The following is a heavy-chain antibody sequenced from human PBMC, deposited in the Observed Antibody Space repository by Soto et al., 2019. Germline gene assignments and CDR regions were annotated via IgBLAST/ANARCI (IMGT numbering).Heavy chain of an antibody. D-gene: IGHD3-10*01. CDR3: ARHVAVIGGSPGAFDI. Sequence: PSETLSLTCTASGDSINNDDYFWGWIRQPPGKGLEWIGSIYYNGNTYYNPSLKSRITIFVDTSRDQFSLKLSSVTAADTAVYYCARHVAVIGGSPGAFDIWGQGTMVTVSS. V-gene: IGHV4-39*01. J-gene: IGHJ3*02. CDR1: GDSINNDDYF. CDR2: IYYNGNT.